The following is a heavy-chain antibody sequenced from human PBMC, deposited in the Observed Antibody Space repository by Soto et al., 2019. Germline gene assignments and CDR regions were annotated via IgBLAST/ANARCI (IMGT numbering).Heavy chain of an antibody. CDR1: GGSISSYY. J-gene: IGHJ3*01. Sequence: QVQLQESGPGLVKPSETLSLTCTVSGGSISSYYWSWIRQPPGKGLEWIGYIYYSGSTNYNPSLTSRVTISVDTSKNQFSLKLSSVAAADTAVYYCARFYGLDAFDFWGQGTMVTVSS. CDR2: IYYSGST. CDR3: ARFYGLDAFDF. V-gene: IGHV4-59*08. D-gene: IGHD4-17*01.